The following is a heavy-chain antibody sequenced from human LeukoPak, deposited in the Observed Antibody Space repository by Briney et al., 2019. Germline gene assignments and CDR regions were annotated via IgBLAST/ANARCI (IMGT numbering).Heavy chain of an antibody. CDR1: GFTFSSYW. CDR2: IKQDGSEK. J-gene: IGHJ3*01. Sequence: GGSLRLSCAASGFTFSSYWMSWVRQAPGKGLEWVANIKQDGSEKYYVDSVKGRFTISRDNAKNSLYLQMNSLRAEDTAVYYCARGYYDSSGYYDLWGQGTMVTVSS. V-gene: IGHV3-7*01. D-gene: IGHD3-22*01. CDR3: ARGYYDSSGYYDL.